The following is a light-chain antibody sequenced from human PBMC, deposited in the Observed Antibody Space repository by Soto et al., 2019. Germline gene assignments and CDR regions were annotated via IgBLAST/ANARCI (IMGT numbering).Light chain of an antibody. CDR2: EDS. CDR1: SSDVGADNY. J-gene: IGLJ3*02. CDR3: TSYVVSGIWV. Sequence: QSALTQPPSASGSPGQSVTISCTGTSSDVGADNYVSWYQQDPGKAPKLMIYEDSKRPSGVPDRFSGSKSGNSASLTVSGLEDEDEADYYCTSYVVSGIWVFGGGTKLTVL. V-gene: IGLV2-8*01.